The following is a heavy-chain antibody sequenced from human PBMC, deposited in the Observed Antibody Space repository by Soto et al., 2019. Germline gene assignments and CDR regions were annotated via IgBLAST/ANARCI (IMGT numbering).Heavy chain of an antibody. CDR2: ISAYNTNT. Sequence: QVQLVQSGDEVKKPGASVKASCKTSGYTFTSYHISWMRQAPGQGLEWMGWISAYNTNTNYAQKFQGRVTMTTDTLTSTAYMELRSLRSDDTAVYYCARDTPPTDYWGQGTLVTVSS. V-gene: IGHV1-18*01. CDR1: GYTFTSYH. J-gene: IGHJ4*02. CDR3: ARDTPPTDY.